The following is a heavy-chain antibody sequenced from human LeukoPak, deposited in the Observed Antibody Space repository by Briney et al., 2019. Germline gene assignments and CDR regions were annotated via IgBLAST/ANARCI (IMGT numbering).Heavy chain of an antibody. Sequence: PSETLSLTCAVYGGSFSGYYWSWIRQPPGKGLEWIGEINHSGSTNNNPSLKSRVTISVDTSKNQFSLKLSSVTAADTAVYYCARVYCSSTSCSFVDYWGQGTLVTVSS. V-gene: IGHV4-34*01. J-gene: IGHJ4*02. D-gene: IGHD2-2*01. CDR2: INHSGST. CDR1: GGSFSGYY. CDR3: ARVYCSSTSCSFVDY.